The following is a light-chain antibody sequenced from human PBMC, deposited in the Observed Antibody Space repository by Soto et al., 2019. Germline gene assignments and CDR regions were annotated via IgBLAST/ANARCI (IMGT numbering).Light chain of an antibody. CDR2: GAS. CDR1: QSVSTK. J-gene: IGKJ3*01. V-gene: IGKV3-15*01. Sequence: EIVMTQSPATLSVSPGERATLSCRASQSVSTKLAWYRQKPGQAPRLLIFGASTRATGIPARFSGSGSGTESTFTINSLQSEDFAVYYCQQYKNWPHFTFGPGTTVDIK. CDR3: QQYKNWPHFT.